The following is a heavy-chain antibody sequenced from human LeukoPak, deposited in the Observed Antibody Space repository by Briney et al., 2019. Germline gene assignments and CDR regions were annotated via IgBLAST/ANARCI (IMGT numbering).Heavy chain of an antibody. CDR3: ARAGPTGTTWGDVYFDY. Sequence: ASVKVSCTASGYTFTGYYMHWVRQAPGQGLEWMGWINPNSGGTNYAQKFQGRVTMTRDTSISTAYMELSRLRSDDTAVYYCARAGPTGTTWGDVYFDYWGQGTLVTVSS. J-gene: IGHJ4*02. D-gene: IGHD1-1*01. V-gene: IGHV1-2*02. CDR2: INPNSGGT. CDR1: GYTFTGYY.